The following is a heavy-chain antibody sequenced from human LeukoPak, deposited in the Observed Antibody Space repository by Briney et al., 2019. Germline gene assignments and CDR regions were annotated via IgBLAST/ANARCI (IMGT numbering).Heavy chain of an antibody. CDR3: AKNPQNGVDN. D-gene: IGHD2-8*01. V-gene: IGHV3-23*01. Sequence: GGSLRLSCAASGFTFSDYYMSWIRQAPGKGLEWVSGISDSGGSTYYADSVKGRFTVSRDNSKNTLYLQMNSLRAEDTAVYYCAKNPQNGVDNWGQGTLVTVSS. J-gene: IGHJ4*02. CDR2: ISDSGGST. CDR1: GFTFSDYY.